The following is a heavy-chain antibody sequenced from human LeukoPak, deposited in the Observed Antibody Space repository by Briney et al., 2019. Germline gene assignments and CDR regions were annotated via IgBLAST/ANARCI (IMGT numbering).Heavy chain of an antibody. D-gene: IGHD3-3*01. V-gene: IGHV1-69*05. Sequence: GSSVKVSCKASGGTFSSYAISWVRQAPGQGLEWMGGIIPIFGTANYAQKFQGRVTITTAESTSTAYMELSSLRSEDTAVYYCASNIWSGYYYYYMDVWGKRTTVTVSS. J-gene: IGHJ6*03. CDR3: ASNIWSGYYYYYMDV. CDR1: GGTFSSYA. CDR2: IIPIFGTA.